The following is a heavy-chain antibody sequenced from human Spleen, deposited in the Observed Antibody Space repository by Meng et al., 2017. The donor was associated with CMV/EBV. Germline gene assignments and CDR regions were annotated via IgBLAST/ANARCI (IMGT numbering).Heavy chain of an antibody. Sequence: KASEGTFRTYAVTWVRQAPEQGLEWMGRINPIHATTNNAKKLRGRLTITADQSTGTAYMELSSLRSEDAAFYYCARSCNGNTCPFDFWGRGTLVTVSS. CDR1: EGTFRTYA. CDR2: INPIHATT. V-gene: IGHV1-69*11. D-gene: IGHD2/OR15-2a*01. CDR3: ARSCNGNTCPFDF. J-gene: IGHJ4*02.